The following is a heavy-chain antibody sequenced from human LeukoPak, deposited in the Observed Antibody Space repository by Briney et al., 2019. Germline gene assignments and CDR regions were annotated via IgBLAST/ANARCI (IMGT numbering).Heavy chain of an antibody. CDR1: GYTFTSYG. CDR2: ISAYNGNT. D-gene: IGHD3-9*01. Sequence: GASVKVSCKASGYTFTSYGIIWVRQAPGQGLEWMGWISAYNGNTNYAQKLQGRVTMTTDTSTSTAYMELRSLRSDDTAVYYCARDRGQDFDWLLYRWGQGTLVTVSS. V-gene: IGHV1-18*01. CDR3: ARDRGQDFDWLLYR. J-gene: IGHJ4*02.